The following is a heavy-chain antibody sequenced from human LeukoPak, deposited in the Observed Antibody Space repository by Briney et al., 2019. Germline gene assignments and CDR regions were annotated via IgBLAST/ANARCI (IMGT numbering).Heavy chain of an antibody. CDR2: INHSGST. D-gene: IGHD3-22*01. Sequence: PSETLSLTCAVYGGSFSGYYWSWIRQPPGKGLEWIGEINHSGSTNYNPSLKSRVTISVDTSKNQFSLKLSSVTAADTAVYYCARFYYDSSGYQWTDAFDIWGQGTMVTVSS. J-gene: IGHJ3*02. CDR3: ARFYYDSSGYQWTDAFDI. CDR1: GGSFSGYY. V-gene: IGHV4-34*01.